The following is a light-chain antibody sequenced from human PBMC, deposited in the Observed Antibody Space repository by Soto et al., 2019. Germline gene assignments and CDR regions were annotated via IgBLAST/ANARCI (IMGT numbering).Light chain of an antibody. CDR1: SSNIGSNT. CDR2: YNN. V-gene: IGLV1-44*01. CDR3: ATWDDSVDNVV. Sequence: QSVLSQPPSASGTPGQRVTISCSGTSSNIGSNTVSWYQQLPETAPRLLIYYNNRWPSGVPDQFSGSKSGTSAALAISGLQYEDDAVYYCATWDDSVDNVVFGGGTKLTVL. J-gene: IGLJ2*01.